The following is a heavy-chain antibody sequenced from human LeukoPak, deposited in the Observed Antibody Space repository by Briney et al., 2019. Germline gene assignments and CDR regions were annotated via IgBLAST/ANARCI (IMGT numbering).Heavy chain of an antibody. D-gene: IGHD6-19*01. CDR3: AKVGYNSGWYTGDHDY. CDR1: GFTVSSNY. J-gene: IGHJ4*02. CDR2: ISDSGVNT. Sequence: PGGSLRLSCAASGFTVSSNYMSWVRQAPGKGLEWVSAISDSGVNTHYADSVQGRFSISRDNSKSTLYLQMNSLRAEDTAVYYCAKVGYNSGWYTGDHDYWGQGTLVTVSS. V-gene: IGHV3-23*01.